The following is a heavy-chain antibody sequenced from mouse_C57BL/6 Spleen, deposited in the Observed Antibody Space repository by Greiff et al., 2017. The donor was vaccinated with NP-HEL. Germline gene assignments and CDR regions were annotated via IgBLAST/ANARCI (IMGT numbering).Heavy chain of an antibody. J-gene: IGHJ4*01. V-gene: IGHV1-81*01. Sequence: VQLQQSGAELARPGASVKLSCKASGYTFTSYGISWVKQRTGQGLEWIGEIYPRSGNTYYNEKFKGKATLTADKSSSTAYMELRSLASEDSAVYFCAREGAFTTVVDYYAMDYWGQGTSVTVSS. CDR2: IYPRSGNT. D-gene: IGHD1-1*01. CDR1: GYTFTSYG. CDR3: AREGAFTTVVDYYAMDY.